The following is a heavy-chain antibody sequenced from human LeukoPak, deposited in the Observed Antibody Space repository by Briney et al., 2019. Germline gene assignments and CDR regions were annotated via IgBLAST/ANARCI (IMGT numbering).Heavy chain of an antibody. CDR3: ARVAGSYSIRPFDF. Sequence: PGGSLRLSCAASGFTFDNYAMTWVRQAPGKGLEWVSAIRLSDGYTYYADSVQGRFIISRDTSKYTVSLQMNSLTGDDTALYYCARVAGSYSIRPFDFWGQGTVVIVSS. D-gene: IGHD1-26*01. V-gene: IGHV3-23*01. CDR1: GFTFDNYA. CDR2: IRLSDGYT. J-gene: IGHJ4*02.